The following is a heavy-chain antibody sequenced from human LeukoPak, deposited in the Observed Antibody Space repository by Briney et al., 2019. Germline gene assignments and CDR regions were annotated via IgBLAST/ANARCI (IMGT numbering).Heavy chain of an antibody. D-gene: IGHD1-26*01. CDR1: GFTFSTSD. CDR3: ARTKWQLPWA. J-gene: IGHJ1*01. Sequence: GGSLRLSCAASGFTFSTSDMNWIRQAPGKGLEWVSHISSSVSTITYADSVKGRFTVSRVNTKNSLYLQMNSLRADDTAIYYCARTKWQLPWAWGQGTLVTVSS. V-gene: IGHV3-48*03. CDR2: ISSSVSTI.